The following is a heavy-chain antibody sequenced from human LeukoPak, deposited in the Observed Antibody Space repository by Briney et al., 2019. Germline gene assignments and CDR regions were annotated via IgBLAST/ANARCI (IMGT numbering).Heavy chain of an antibody. J-gene: IGHJ4*02. V-gene: IGHV3-11*01. CDR2: IGSSDSTV. D-gene: IGHD6-25*01. CDR1: GFTFSDYY. CDR3: ARDRGPPRSDYY. Sequence: GSLRLSCAASGFTFSDYYMTWIRQAPGKGLEWVSYIGSSDSTVYYPDSVKGRVTVSRDNSTNSLYLQMTSLRAEDTAVYYCARDRGPPRSDYYSGQGALVTASS.